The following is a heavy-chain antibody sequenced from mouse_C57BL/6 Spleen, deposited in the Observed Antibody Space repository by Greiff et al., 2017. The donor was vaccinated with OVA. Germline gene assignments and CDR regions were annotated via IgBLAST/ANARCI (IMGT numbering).Heavy chain of an antibody. V-gene: IGHV5-4*01. Sequence: EVQRVESGGGLVKPGGSLKLSCAASGFTFSNYAMSWVRQTPEKRLEWVATISDGGSYTYSPDNVKGRFTISRDNAKNNLYLQMSHLKSEDTAMYYCARDRDYGSSYVEVYFDYWGQGTTLTVSS. CDR1: GFTFSNYA. CDR2: ISDGGSYT. CDR3: ARDRDYGSSYVEVYFDY. J-gene: IGHJ2*01. D-gene: IGHD1-1*01.